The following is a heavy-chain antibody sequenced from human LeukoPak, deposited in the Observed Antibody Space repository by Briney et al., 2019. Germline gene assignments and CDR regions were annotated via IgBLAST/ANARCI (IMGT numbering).Heavy chain of an antibody. D-gene: IGHD5-18*01. V-gene: IGHV3-15*01. Sequence: GGSLRLSCAASGFTFTNAWMSWVRQAPGKGLEWVGRIKSKTDGGTTDYAAPAKGRFTISRDDSKNTLYLQMNSLKTEDTAVYYCTTDPGYSYGHIDYWGQGTLVTVSS. CDR3: TTDPGYSYGHIDY. J-gene: IGHJ4*02. CDR2: IKSKTDGGTT. CDR1: GFTFTNAW.